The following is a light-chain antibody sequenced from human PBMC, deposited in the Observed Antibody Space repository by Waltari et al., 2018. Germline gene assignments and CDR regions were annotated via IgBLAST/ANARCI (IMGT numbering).Light chain of an antibody. CDR1: NSYVGGYNY. CDR3: CSYAGRYTGWV. CDR2: DVN. J-gene: IGLJ3*02. V-gene: IGLV2-11*01. Sequence: QSALTQPRSVSGSPAQSVTLPCPGTNSYVGGYNYVSLYQQFPGKAPTVKIYDVNKRPSGVPDRFSSAKSSHTAALTISGLQAEDEANYDCCSYAGRYTGWVFGGGTKLTVL.